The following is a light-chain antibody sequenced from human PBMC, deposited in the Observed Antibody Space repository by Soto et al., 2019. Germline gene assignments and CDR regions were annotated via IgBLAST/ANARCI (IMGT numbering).Light chain of an antibody. CDR1: QSFSSG. CDR3: QQFRT. CDR2: DVS. J-gene: IGKJ1*01. Sequence: DIQMTQSPCTLSASVGDRVTVTCRGSQSFSSGLAWYQQKPGKAPKLLIYDVSSWGSGVPSRFSGSGAGRECTLTISSLQHDVVATYCWQQFRTLFQGTKVDIK. V-gene: IGKV1-5*01.